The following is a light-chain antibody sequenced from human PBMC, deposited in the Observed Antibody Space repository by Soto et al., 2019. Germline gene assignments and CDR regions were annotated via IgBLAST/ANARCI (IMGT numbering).Light chain of an antibody. CDR1: TGAVTNGHY. CDR2: DTT. J-gene: IGLJ1*01. Sequence: VVTQEPSLTVSPGGTVTLPCGSSTGAVTNGHYPYWFQQKPGQAPRTLIYDTTNRHSWTPARFSGSLLGGKAALTLSGAQPEDEAEYYCLLSYNGRYVFGTGTKLTVL. CDR3: LLSYNGRYV. V-gene: IGLV7-46*01.